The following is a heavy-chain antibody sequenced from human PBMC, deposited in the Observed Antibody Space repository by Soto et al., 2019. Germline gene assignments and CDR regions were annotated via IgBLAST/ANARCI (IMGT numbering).Heavy chain of an antibody. V-gene: IGHV3-30*18. CDR3: ANGEWLPGDDALAI. Sequence: QVQLVESGGGVVQPGRSLRLSCAASGFTFSSYGMHWVRQAPGKGLEWVAVISYDGSNKYYADSVKGRFTISRDNSKNTLYLQMNSLSAEDTAVYYCANGEWLPGDDALAIWGQGTMVTVSS. D-gene: IGHD3-3*01. CDR2: ISYDGSNK. J-gene: IGHJ3*02. CDR1: GFTFSSYG.